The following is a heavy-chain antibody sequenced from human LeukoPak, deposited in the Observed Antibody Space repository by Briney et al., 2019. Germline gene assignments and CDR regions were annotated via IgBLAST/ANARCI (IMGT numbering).Heavy chain of an antibody. CDR3: ARARQALVGATDC. CDR1: GFIFSVYS. D-gene: IGHD1-26*01. Sequence: GGSLRLSCAASGFIFSVYSMKWVRQAPGKGLEWVSSISSSSDYIYHADSVKGRFTISRDNAKNSLFLQMNSLRVEDTAVYYCARARQALVGATDCWGQGTLVTVSS. V-gene: IGHV3-21*01. J-gene: IGHJ4*02. CDR2: ISSSSDYI.